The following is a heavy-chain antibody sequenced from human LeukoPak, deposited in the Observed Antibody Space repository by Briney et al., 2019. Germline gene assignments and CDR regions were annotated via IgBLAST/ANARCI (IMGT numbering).Heavy chain of an antibody. V-gene: IGHV1-2*02. CDR2: INPNSGGT. D-gene: IGHD3-3*01. CDR1: GGTFSSYA. J-gene: IGHJ6*02. Sequence: ASVKVSCKASGGTFSSYAISWVRQAPGQGLEWMGWINPNSGGTNYAQKFQGRVTMTRDTSISTAYMELSRLRSDDTAVYYCARDLSLGDFWSGYYPYYYYGVDVWGQGTTVTVSS. CDR3: ARDLSLGDFWSGYYPYYYYGVDV.